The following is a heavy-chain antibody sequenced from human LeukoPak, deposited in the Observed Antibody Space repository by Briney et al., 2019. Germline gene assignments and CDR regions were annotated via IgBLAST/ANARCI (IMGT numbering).Heavy chain of an antibody. CDR1: GFTFNSYS. J-gene: IGHJ5*02. Sequence: GGSLRLSCAASGFTFNSYSMNWVRQAPGKGLESVSSISSTGSYIYYADLVKGRFTISRDNAKHSLYLQMNSLGAEDTAVYYCARASPYSSSSSWFDPWGEGTLVTVSS. D-gene: IGHD6-6*01. CDR2: ISSTGSYI. CDR3: ARASPYSSSSSWFDP. V-gene: IGHV3-21*01.